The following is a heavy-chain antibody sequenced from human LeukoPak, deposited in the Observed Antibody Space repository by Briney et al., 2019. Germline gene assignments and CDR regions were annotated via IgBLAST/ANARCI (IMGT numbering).Heavy chain of an antibody. CDR1: GFTFDDYA. Sequence: HSGGSLRLSCAASGFTFDDYAMHWVRQAPGKGQEWVSGISWNSGSIGYADSVKGRFTISRDNAKNSLYLQMNSLRAEDMALYYCAKGGQWLVLGFDYWGQGTLVTVSS. J-gene: IGHJ4*02. CDR2: ISWNSGSI. D-gene: IGHD6-19*01. CDR3: AKGGQWLVLGFDY. V-gene: IGHV3-9*03.